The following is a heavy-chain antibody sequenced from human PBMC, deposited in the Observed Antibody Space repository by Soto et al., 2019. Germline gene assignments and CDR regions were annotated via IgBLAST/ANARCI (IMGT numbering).Heavy chain of an antibody. D-gene: IGHD3-22*01. Sequence: EVQLLESGGGLVQPGGSLRLSCAASGFTFSSYAMSWVRQAPGKGLEWVSAISGSGGSTYYADSVKGRFTISRDNSKNTLYLQMNSLRAEDTAVYYCSISSSCYQARFFDYLGQGTLVTVSS. CDR2: ISGSGGST. CDR3: SISSSCYQARFFDY. V-gene: IGHV3-23*01. J-gene: IGHJ4*02. CDR1: GFTFSSYA.